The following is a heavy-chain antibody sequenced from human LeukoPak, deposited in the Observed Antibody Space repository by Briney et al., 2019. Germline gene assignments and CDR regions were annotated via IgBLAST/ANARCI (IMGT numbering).Heavy chain of an antibody. CDR1: GGPISSYY. Sequence: SETLSLTCTVSGGPISSYYWSWIRQPPGKGLEWIGYIYYSGSTNYNPSLKSRVTISVDTSKNQFSLKLSSVTAADTAVYYCARGIPRGANWFDPWGQGTLVTVSS. CDR2: IYYSGST. V-gene: IGHV4-59*01. J-gene: IGHJ5*02. D-gene: IGHD2-21*01. CDR3: ARGIPRGANWFDP.